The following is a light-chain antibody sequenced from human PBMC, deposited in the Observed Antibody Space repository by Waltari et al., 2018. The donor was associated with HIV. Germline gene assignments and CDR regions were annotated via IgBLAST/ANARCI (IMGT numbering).Light chain of an antibody. V-gene: IGLV1-44*01. Sequence: QSVLTQQLSASGTPGQTVTIPCYGSSADIRSNTVNWYKQLPGTAPKLRIYQTSRRPSGLPDRVSASQFCTAAARAISGLQSEDEAEYYCAAWDDSMEGHVFGGGTKLTIL. J-gene: IGLJ2*01. CDR3: AAWDDSMEGHV. CDR2: QTS. CDR1: SADIRSNT.